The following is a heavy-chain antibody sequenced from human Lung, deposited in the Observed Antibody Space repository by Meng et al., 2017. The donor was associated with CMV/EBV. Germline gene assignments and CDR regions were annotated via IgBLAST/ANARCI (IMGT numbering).Heavy chain of an antibody. CDR2: INPNSGGT. J-gene: IGHJ6*02. V-gene: IGHV1-2*02. Sequence: SVXVSXKASGYTFTGYYMHWVRQAPGQGLEWMGWINPNSGGTNYAQKFQGRVTMTRDTSISTAYMELSRLRSDDTAVYYCARNGYCSSTSCYRYGMDVWXQRTTVTVSS. CDR1: GYTFTGYY. D-gene: IGHD2-2*01. CDR3: ARNGYCSSTSCYRYGMDV.